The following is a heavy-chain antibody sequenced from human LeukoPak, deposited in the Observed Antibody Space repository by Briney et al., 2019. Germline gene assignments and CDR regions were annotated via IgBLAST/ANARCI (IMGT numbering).Heavy chain of an antibody. CDR1: GFTFSSYS. D-gene: IGHD3-3*01. V-gene: IGHV3-21*01. Sequence: GGSLRLSCAASGFTFSSYSMNWVRQAPGKGLEWVSSISSSSSYIYYADSVKGRFTISRDNAKNLLYLQMNSLRAEDTAVYYCARVEWDRANPNWGQGTLVIVSS. CDR3: ARVEWDRANPN. CDR2: ISSSSSYI. J-gene: IGHJ4*02.